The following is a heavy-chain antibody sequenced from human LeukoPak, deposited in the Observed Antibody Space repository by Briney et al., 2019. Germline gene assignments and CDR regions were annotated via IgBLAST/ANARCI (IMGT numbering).Heavy chain of an antibody. CDR1: GYTFTSYD. CDR2: MNPNSGNT. D-gene: IGHD3-10*01. Sequence: ASVKVSCKASGYTFTSYDINWVRQATGQGLEWMGWMNPNSGNTGYAQKFQGRVTITRNTSISTAYMEPSSLRSEDTAVYYCARHGSYRYYFDYWGQGTLVTVSS. V-gene: IGHV1-8*03. CDR3: ARHGSYRYYFDY. J-gene: IGHJ4*02.